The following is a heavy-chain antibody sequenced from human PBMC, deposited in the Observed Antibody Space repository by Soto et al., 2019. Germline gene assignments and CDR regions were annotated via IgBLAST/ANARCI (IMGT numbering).Heavy chain of an antibody. CDR1: GFTFDDYA. Sequence: EVQLVESGGGLVQPGRSLRLSCAASGFTFDDYAMHWVRQAPGKGLEWVSGISWNSGSIGYADSVKGRFTISRDNAKNSLYLQMNSLRAEDTALYYCAKDGVSYNWNYASYFDYWGQGTRVTVSS. D-gene: IGHD1-7*01. V-gene: IGHV3-9*01. J-gene: IGHJ4*02. CDR3: AKDGVSYNWNYASYFDY. CDR2: ISWNSGSI.